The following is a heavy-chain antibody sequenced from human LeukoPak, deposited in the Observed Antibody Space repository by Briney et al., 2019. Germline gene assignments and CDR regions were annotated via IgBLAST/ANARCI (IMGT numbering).Heavy chain of an antibody. V-gene: IGHV3-23*01. CDR1: GFTFNNYA. CDR3: AKDPQRYCSGGSCLYFDY. J-gene: IGHJ4*02. Sequence: GGSLRLSCAASGFTFNNYAMSWVRQAPGKGLEWVSAISASGGGTNYADSVRGRFIISRDNSKNTLYLQMNSLRAEDTAVYYCAKDPQRYCSGGSCLYFDYWGQGTLVTVSS. D-gene: IGHD2-15*01. CDR2: ISASGGGT.